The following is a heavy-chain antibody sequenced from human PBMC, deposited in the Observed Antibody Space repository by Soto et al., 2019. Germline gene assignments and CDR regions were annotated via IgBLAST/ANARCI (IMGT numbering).Heavy chain of an antibody. J-gene: IGHJ6*02. V-gene: IGHV3-23*01. D-gene: IGHD6-13*01. Sequence: EVQLLESGGGLVQPGGSLRLSCAASGFTFSSYAMSWVRQAPGKGLEWVSVISGSGDSTYYADSVRGRFTNSRDNSKNTLYLQMNSLRAEDTAVYYWAKDRDGAAAGPTKFYGMDVWGQGTTVTVSS. CDR2: ISGSGDST. CDR1: GFTFSSYA. CDR3: AKDRDGAAAGPTKFYGMDV.